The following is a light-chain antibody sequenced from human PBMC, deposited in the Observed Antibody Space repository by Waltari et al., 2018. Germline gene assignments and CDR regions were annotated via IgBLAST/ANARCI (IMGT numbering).Light chain of an antibody. CDR1: QSVSSY. CDR2: DAS. J-gene: IGKJ1*01. Sequence: EIVLTQSPATLSLSTGERATLTCRASQSVSSYLAWYQQKPGQAPRLLIYDASNRATGTPARFSGSGSGTDFTLTISSLEPEDFAVYYCQQRSNWPPGWTFGQGTKVEIK. V-gene: IGKV3-11*01. CDR3: QQRSNWPPGWT.